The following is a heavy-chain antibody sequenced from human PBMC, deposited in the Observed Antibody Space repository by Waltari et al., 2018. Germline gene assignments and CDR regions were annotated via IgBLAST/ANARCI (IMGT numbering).Heavy chain of an antibody. CDR3: ATSYHL. J-gene: IGHJ4*02. D-gene: IGHD3-3*02. CDR1: GGSISSHY. Sequence: QVQLQESGPGLVKPSATLSLPCTVSGGSISSHYWSWIRQPPGKGLEWIGYIYYSGSTNYNPSLKSRVTISVDTSKNQFSLKLSSVTAADTAVYYCATSYHLWGQGTLVTVSS. V-gene: IGHV4-59*11. CDR2: IYYSGST.